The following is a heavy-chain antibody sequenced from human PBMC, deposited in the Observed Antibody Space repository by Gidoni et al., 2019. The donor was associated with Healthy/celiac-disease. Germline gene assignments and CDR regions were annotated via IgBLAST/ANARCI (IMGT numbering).Heavy chain of an antibody. Sequence: QVQLVQSGAEVKKPGSSVKVSCKASGGTFSSYAISWVRQAPGQGLEWMGGIIPIFGTANYAQKFQGRVTITADESTSTAYMELSSLRSEDTAVYYCAMSGITIFGVVRGGPRAFDIWGQGTMVTVSS. CDR3: AMSGITIFGVVRGGPRAFDI. D-gene: IGHD3-3*01. CDR2: IIPIFGTA. CDR1: GGTFSSYA. V-gene: IGHV1-69*01. J-gene: IGHJ3*02.